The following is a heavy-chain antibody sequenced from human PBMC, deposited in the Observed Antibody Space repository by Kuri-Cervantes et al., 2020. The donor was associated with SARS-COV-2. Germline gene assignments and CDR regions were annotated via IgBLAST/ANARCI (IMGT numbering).Heavy chain of an antibody. CDR1: GGTFSSYA. J-gene: IGHJ4*02. D-gene: IGHD2-2*01. V-gene: IGHV1-69*13. CDR3: ARVGCSSTSCYRAIDY. Sequence: SVKVSCKASGGTFSSYAISWVRQAPGQGLEWMGGIIPIFGTANYAQKFQGRVTVTADESTSTAYMELSSLRSEDTAVYYCARVGCSSTSCYRAIDYWGQGTLVTVSS. CDR2: IIPIFGTA.